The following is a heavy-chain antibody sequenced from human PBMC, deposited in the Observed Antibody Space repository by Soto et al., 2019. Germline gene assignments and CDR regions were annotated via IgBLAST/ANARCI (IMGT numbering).Heavy chain of an antibody. Sequence: ASLVNVACKASVYTLTGYAMRWVRMAHGQRLEWMGWINAGNGNTKYSQKFQGRVTINRDTSASTAYMELSSLRSEDTAVYYCARERYCSGGSCYVFWFDPWGQGTLVTVSS. J-gene: IGHJ5*02. CDR3: ARERYCSGGSCYVFWFDP. CDR2: INAGNGNT. CDR1: VYTLTGYA. V-gene: IGHV1-3*01. D-gene: IGHD2-15*01.